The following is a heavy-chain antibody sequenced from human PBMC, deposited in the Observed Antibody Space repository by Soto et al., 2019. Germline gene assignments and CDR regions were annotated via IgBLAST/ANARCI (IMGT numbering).Heavy chain of an antibody. V-gene: IGHV4-34*01. J-gene: IGHJ5*02. CDR2: INHSGST. CDR3: ARGRTIFYCRGGSCYLGWFDP. Sequence: QVQLQQWGAGLLKPSETLSLTCAVYGGSFSGYYWSWIRQPPGKGLEWIGEINHSGSTNYNPSLKSRVTISVDTSKNQFSLKLSSVTAADTAVYYCARGRTIFYCRGGSCYLGWFDPWGQGTLVTVSS. CDR1: GGSFSGYY. D-gene: IGHD2-15*01.